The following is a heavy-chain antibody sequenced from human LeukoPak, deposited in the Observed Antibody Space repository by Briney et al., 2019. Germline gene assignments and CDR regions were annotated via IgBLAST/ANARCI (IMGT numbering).Heavy chain of an antibody. Sequence: GRSLRLSLAAAAFTFSSYGMHWVRQAPGKGLEWVAVISYDGRNKYYADYVKGRFTISRDNSKNTLYLQMNSLRAEDTAVYYCAKDARFGELLSKGADYWGQGTLVTVSS. V-gene: IGHV3-30*18. CDR2: ISYDGRNK. CDR1: AFTFSSYG. J-gene: IGHJ4*02. D-gene: IGHD1-26*01. CDR3: AKDARFGELLSKGADY.